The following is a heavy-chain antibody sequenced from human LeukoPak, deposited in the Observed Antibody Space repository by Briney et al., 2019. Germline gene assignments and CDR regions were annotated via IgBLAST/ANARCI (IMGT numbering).Heavy chain of an antibody. V-gene: IGHV1-18*01. D-gene: IGHD6-19*01. CDR1: GYTFTSYG. CDR2: ISAYNGNT. CDR3: ARGRGSGWSGDRFDY. J-gene: IGHJ4*02. Sequence: GASVKVSCKASGYTFTSYGISWVRQAPGQGLEWVGWISAYNGNTNYAQKLQVRVTMTTDTSTSTAYMELRSLRSDDTAVYYCARGRGSGWSGDRFDYWGQGTLVTVSS.